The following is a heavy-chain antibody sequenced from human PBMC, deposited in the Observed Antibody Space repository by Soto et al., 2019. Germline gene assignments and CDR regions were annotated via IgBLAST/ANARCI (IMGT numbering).Heavy chain of an antibody. J-gene: IGHJ5*02. Sequence: NPSETLSLTCTVSGGSVSSGSYYWSWIRQPPGKGLEWIGYIYYSGSTNYNPSLKSRVTISVDTSKNQFSLKLSSVTAADTAVYYCARGDRWFDPWGQGTLVTVSS. CDR1: GGSVSSGSYY. CDR3: ARGDRWFDP. CDR2: IYYSGST. V-gene: IGHV4-61*01.